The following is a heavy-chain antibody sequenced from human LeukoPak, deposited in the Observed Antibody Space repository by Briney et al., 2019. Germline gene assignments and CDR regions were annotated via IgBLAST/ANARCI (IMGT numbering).Heavy chain of an antibody. J-gene: IGHJ4*02. Sequence: SETLSLTCTVSGGSIRSYYWSWIRQPPGQGLEWIGHLYNSDSINYNPSLKSRVTMSIDTSKNQLSLELSSVTAAYTAVYYCARRRSRYGDFDYWGQGTLVTGSS. D-gene: IGHD5-12*01. CDR3: ARRRSRYGDFDY. CDR1: GGSIRSYY. CDR2: LYNSDSI. V-gene: IGHV4-59*08.